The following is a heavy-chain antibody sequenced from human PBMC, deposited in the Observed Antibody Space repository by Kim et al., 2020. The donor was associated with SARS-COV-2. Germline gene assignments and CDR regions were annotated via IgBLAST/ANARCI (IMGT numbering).Heavy chain of an antibody. CDR3: ARDPYDSSGYYYY. V-gene: IGHV1-2*02. J-gene: IGHJ4*02. CDR1: GYTFTGYY. Sequence: ASVKVSCKASGYTFTGYYMHWVRQAPGQGLEWMGWINPNSGGTNYAQKFQGRVTMTRDTSISTAYMELSRLRSDDTAVYYCARDPYDSSGYYYYWGQGTLVTVSS. CDR2: INPNSGGT. D-gene: IGHD3-22*01.